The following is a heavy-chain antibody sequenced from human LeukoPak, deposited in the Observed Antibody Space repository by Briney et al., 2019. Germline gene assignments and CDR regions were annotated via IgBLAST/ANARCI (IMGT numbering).Heavy chain of an antibody. D-gene: IGHD3-22*01. V-gene: IGHV4-38-2*02. Sequence: SETLSLTCTVSGYSISSGYYWGWIRQPPGKGLEWIGSIYHSGSTYYNPSLKSRVTISVDSSKNQFSLKLSSVTAADTAVYYCARVRMNKYDSSETTPYQYYMDVWGKGTTVTVSS. CDR1: GYSISSGYY. J-gene: IGHJ6*03. CDR2: IYHSGST. CDR3: ARVRMNKYDSSETTPYQYYMDV.